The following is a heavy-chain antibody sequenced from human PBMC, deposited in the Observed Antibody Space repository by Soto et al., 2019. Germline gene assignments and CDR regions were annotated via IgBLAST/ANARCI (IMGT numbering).Heavy chain of an antibody. CDR2: ISAYNGNT. D-gene: IGHD1-1*01. Sequence: GASVKVSCKASGYTFTSYGISWVRQAPGQGLEWMGWISAYNGNTNYAQKLQGRVTMTTDTSTSTAYMELRSLRSDDTAVYYCARDLEGKLSDYSYYYGMDVWGQGTTVTVSS. CDR3: ARDLEGKLSDYSYYYGMDV. CDR1: GYTFTSYG. V-gene: IGHV1-18*01. J-gene: IGHJ6*02.